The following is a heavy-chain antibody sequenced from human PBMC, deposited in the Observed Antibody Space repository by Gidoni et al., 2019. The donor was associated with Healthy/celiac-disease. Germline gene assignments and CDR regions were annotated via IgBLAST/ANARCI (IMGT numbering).Heavy chain of an antibody. Sequence: QVQLVQSGAEVKKPGASVTVSCKTAGYTFTNYYITWVWQATGQGLEWMAWMNPKNYTTGYAQKFQGRVIMTSNSSISTAYMELSSLRSEDTAVYYCARLDVDGDYFDYWGQGTLVTVSS. CDR3: ARLDVDGDYFDY. V-gene: IGHV1-8*01. D-gene: IGHD3-16*01. J-gene: IGHJ4*02. CDR1: GYTFTNYY. CDR2: MNPKNYTT.